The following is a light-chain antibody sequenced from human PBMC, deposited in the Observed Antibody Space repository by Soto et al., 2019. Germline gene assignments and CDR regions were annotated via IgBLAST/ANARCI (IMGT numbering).Light chain of an antibody. V-gene: IGKV3-20*01. CDR2: GAS. CDR3: HQYDIGWT. CDR1: QSISGTF. J-gene: IGKJ1*01. Sequence: EIVLTQSPGTLSLSPGERATLSCRASQSISGTFLAWYQHKPGQAPRVLIYGASRRATGIPDRFSGSGSGTDFTPTISRLEPEDFALYYCHQYDIGWTFGQGTKVEMK.